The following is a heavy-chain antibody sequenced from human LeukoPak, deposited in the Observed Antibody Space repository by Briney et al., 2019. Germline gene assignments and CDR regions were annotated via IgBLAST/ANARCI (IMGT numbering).Heavy chain of an antibody. CDR1: GGSFSGYY. CDR3: ATPTTHYYYYGMDV. Sequence: SETLSLTCAVYGGSFSGYYWSWIRQPPGKGLEWIGEINHSGSTNYNPSLKSRVTISVDTSKNQFSLKLSSVTAADTAVYYCATPTTHYYYYGMDVWGKGTTVTASS. D-gene: IGHD4-11*01. V-gene: IGHV4-34*01. CDR2: INHSGST. J-gene: IGHJ6*04.